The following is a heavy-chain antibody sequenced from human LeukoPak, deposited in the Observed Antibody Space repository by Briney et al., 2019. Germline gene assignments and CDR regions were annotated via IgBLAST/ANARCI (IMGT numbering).Heavy chain of an antibody. J-gene: IGHJ6*03. CDR1: GYTFTSYG. Sequence: ASVKVSCKASGYTFTSYGISWVRQAPGQGLEWMGWIGTYNDKKNYAQKFQGRVTMTIDTSTSTAYMELRSLRSDDTAVYYCARDGVVVPAAVFFTHYYMDVWGKGTTVTVSS. CDR2: IGTYNDKK. CDR3: ARDGVVVPAAVFFTHYYMDV. V-gene: IGHV1-18*01. D-gene: IGHD2-2*01.